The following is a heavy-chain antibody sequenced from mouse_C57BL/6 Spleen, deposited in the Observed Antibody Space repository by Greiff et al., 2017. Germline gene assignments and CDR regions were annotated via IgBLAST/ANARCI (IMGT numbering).Heavy chain of an antibody. Sequence: QVQLQQSGAELVKPGASVKISCKASGYAFSSYWMNWVKQRPGKGLEWIGQIYPGDGDTNYNGKFKGKATLTADKSSSTAYMQLSSLTSEDSAVYFCAGYYYGSRRYWYFDVWGTGTTVTVSS. D-gene: IGHD1-1*01. J-gene: IGHJ1*03. V-gene: IGHV1-80*01. CDR1: GYAFSSYW. CDR3: AGYYYGSRRYWYFDV. CDR2: IYPGDGDT.